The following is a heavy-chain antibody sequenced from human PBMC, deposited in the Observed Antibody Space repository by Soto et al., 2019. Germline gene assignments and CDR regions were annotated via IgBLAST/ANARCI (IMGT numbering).Heavy chain of an antibody. CDR3: AKVPPGRELLLHFEY. D-gene: IGHD1-26*01. Sequence: PGGSLRLSCGASGFTFSSCEMNWVRLAPGKWLEWVSYISSSGSTIYYADSVKGRFTISRDKAKSSLYLQMNSPRAEATXGYYGAKVPPGRELLLHFEYSDQATLLNVPS. J-gene: IGHJ4*02. V-gene: IGHV3-48*03. CDR1: GFTFSSCE. CDR2: ISSSGSTI.